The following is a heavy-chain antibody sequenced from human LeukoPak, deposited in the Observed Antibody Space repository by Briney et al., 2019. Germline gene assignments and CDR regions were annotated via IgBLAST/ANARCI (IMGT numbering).Heavy chain of an antibody. D-gene: IGHD3-9*01. Sequence: GGSLRLSCAASGFSISSYWMTWVRQAPGKGLEWLSCIKQDGSEKYYVDSVQGRFTISRDNAQNSLYLLLSSLRAEDPAVYYCARRYFDWLSLPHAFDIWGQGTMVTVSS. CDR3: ARRYFDWLSLPHAFDI. V-gene: IGHV3-7*01. J-gene: IGHJ3*02. CDR2: IKQDGSEK. CDR1: GFSISSYW.